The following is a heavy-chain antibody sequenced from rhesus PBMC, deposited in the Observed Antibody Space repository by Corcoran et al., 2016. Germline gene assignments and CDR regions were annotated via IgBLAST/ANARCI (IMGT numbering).Heavy chain of an antibody. D-gene: IGHD5-30*01. CDR1: GDPPTTYW. Sequence: QVQLQESGPGLVKPSETLSLTCAVSGDPPTTYWWAWSRQPPGQGLEWSGEIDGNGGTTKYRPSLKSRVTISKDASKNQFSLKVTSVTAADTAVYYCAKSPWGGYSGYSSDHWGQGVLVTVSS. V-gene: IGHV4-80*01. CDR3: AKSPWGGYSGYSSDH. CDR2: IDGNGGTT. J-gene: IGHJ4*01.